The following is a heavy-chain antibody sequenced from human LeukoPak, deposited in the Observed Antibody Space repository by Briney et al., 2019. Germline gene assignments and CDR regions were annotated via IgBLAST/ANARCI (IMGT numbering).Heavy chain of an antibody. J-gene: IGHJ4*02. CDR1: GFTFSSYW. Sequence: GGSLRLSCAASGFTFSSYWMHWVRQAPGKGLVWVSRINSDGSSTSYADSVKGRFTISRDNAKNTLYLQMNSLRAEDTAVYYCAEGIAAAGIDYWGQGTLVTVSS. V-gene: IGHV3-74*01. D-gene: IGHD6-13*01. CDR3: AEGIAAAGIDY. CDR2: INSDGSST.